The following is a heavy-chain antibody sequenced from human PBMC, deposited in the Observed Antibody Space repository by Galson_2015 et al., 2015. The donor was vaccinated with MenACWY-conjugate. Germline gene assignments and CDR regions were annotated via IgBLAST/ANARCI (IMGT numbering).Heavy chain of an antibody. Sequence: LSLTCTVSRGSIRSSTYYWGWLRQPPGKGLEWIGSMFFTGDTYYNTSLKSRVTISLGTSESQFSLNLISVTAADTAVYYCARASGSGSPLEYWGQGALVTVSS. V-gene: IGHV4-39*07. D-gene: IGHD3-10*01. CDR1: RGSIRSSTYY. CDR2: MFFTGDT. CDR3: ARASGSGSPLEY. J-gene: IGHJ4*02.